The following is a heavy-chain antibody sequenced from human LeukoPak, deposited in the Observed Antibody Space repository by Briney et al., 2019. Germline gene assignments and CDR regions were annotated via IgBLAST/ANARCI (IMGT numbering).Heavy chain of an antibody. CDR1: GYTFTSHG. Sequence: ASVKVSCKASGYTFTSHGIIWVRQAPGQGLECMGWSSTHNSDTKYAPKFQGRVTMTTDTSTHTAYLELRDLGSDDTAVYYCARESNWAYYFDYWGQGTLV. CDR2: SSTHNSDT. CDR3: ARESNWAYYFDY. V-gene: IGHV1-18*01. J-gene: IGHJ4*02. D-gene: IGHD1-1*01.